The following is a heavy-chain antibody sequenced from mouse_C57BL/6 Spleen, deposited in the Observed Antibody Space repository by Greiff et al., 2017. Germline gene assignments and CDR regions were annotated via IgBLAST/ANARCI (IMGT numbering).Heavy chain of an antibody. J-gene: IGHJ2*01. CDR1: GYSFTSYY. Sequence: QVQLQQSGPELVKPGASVKISCTASGYSFTSYYIHWVKQRPGQGLEWIGWIDPGSGNTKYNAKFKSKATLTVDKSSSTAYMQLSSLTSEDSAVYYCARQEYLYGSSFDYRGQGATLTVS. D-gene: IGHD1-1*01. V-gene: IGHV1-66*01. CDR3: ARQEYLYGSSFDY. CDR2: IDPGSGNT.